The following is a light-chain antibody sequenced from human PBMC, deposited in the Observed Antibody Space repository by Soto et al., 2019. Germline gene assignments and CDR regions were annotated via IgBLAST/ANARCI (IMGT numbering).Light chain of an antibody. J-gene: IGKJ1*01. CDR3: QHYNSYSEA. Sequence: IQMTQSPPSLSATVGDRVTITCRASRSISDCLNWYKQKPGEAPELLIYAASTLQSGVPSRFSGSGSGTDFTLTISSLQPEDSAAYYCQHYNSYSEAFGQGTKVDI. V-gene: IGKV1-39*01. CDR2: AAS. CDR1: RSISDC.